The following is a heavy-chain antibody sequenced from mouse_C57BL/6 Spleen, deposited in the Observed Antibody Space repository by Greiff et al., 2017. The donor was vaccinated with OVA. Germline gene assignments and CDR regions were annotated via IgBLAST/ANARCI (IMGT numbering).Heavy chain of an antibody. D-gene: IGHD1-1*01. V-gene: IGHV1-50*01. Sequence: QVQLPQPGAELVQPGASVTLSCKSSCYTFTSYWMPWVKQRPGPGLEWIGELDPSDSYTHYNQKFKGKETLTVDTSTSTAYMQLSRLTSEDSAVDYCARGLLRAMDYWGKGTAGTGSA. CDR1: CYTFTSYW. J-gene: IGHJ4*01. CDR2: LDPSDSYT. CDR3: ARGLLRAMDY.